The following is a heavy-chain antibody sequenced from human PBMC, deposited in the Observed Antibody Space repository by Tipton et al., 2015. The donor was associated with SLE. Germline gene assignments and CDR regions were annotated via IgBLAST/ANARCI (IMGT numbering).Heavy chain of an antibody. J-gene: IGHJ4*02. CDR1: GFAFGDYT. D-gene: IGHD1-26*01. CDR2: IRSKAYGGTT. V-gene: IGHV3-49*04. CDR3: GRGRLRLVGATQPDY. Sequence: SLRLSCAASGFAFGDYTVNWVRQAPGKGLEWVGFIRSKAYGGTTEYAASVKGRFTVSRDDSKSIAYLQMNSLKTEDTAVYYCGRGRLRLVGATQPDYWGQGTLVSVSS.